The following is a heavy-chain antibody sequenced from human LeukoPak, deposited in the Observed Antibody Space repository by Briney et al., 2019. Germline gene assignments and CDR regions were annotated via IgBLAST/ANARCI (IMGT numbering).Heavy chain of an antibody. D-gene: IGHD6-19*01. CDR2: MNPNSGNT. Sequence: GASVKVSCKASGYTFTSYDINWVRQATGQGLEWMGWMNPNSGNTGYAQKFQGRVTMTRNTSISTAYMELSSLRSEDTAVYYCARGEWYSSGWDALGYYYYMDVWGKGTTVTISS. CDR1: GYTFTSYD. J-gene: IGHJ6*03. CDR3: ARGEWYSSGWDALGYYYYMDV. V-gene: IGHV1-8*01.